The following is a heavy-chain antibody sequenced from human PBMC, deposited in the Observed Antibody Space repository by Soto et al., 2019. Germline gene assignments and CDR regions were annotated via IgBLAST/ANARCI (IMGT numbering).Heavy chain of an antibody. Sequence: VGSLRLSCEASGFTLTTYTMNWVRQASGKGLEWVSSITSSSGHIYYADSVKGRFTISRDNARNSLYLQMNSLRAEDTAVYYCVRERGLSSFYGMDVWGQGTTVTVSS. V-gene: IGHV3-21*01. D-gene: IGHD3-10*01. CDR1: GFTLTTYT. CDR2: ITSSSGHI. CDR3: VRERGLSSFYGMDV. J-gene: IGHJ6*02.